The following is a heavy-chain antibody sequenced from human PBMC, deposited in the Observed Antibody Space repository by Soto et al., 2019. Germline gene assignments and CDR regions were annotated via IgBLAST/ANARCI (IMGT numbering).Heavy chain of an antibody. CDR1: GDSFSRFA. CDR3: ARLGLDLDFDH. J-gene: IGHJ4*02. CDR2: IIPVTGTA. V-gene: IGHV1-69*01. Sequence: QVQLVQSGPEVKKPGPSLTVSCKSYGDSFSRFAVSWVRQAPGEGLEWMGGIIPVTGTANYIDKFRDRLTITADESSSTVYMELSSLRSEDTAVYYCARLGLDLDFDHWGQGTLVTVSS.